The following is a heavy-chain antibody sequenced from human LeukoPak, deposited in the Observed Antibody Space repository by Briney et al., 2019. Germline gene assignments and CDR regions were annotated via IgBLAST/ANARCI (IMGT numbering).Heavy chain of an antibody. CDR3: ARGYCSSTSCYNLDY. V-gene: IGHV1-2*02. J-gene: IGHJ4*02. Sequence: ASVKVSCKASGGTFSSYAISWVRQPPEQGLEGLGGFNPNSGGTNYAQKFQGRVTMTRDTSISTAYMELSRLRSDDTAVYYCARGYCSSTSCYNLDYWGQGTLVTVSS. CDR1: GGTFSSYA. CDR2: FNPNSGGT. D-gene: IGHD2-2*02.